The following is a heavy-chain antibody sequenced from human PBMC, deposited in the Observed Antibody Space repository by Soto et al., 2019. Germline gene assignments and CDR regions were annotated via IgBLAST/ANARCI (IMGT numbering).Heavy chain of an antibody. Sequence: PGGSLRLSCAASGFTFSSYAMSWVRQAPGKGLEWVSAISGSGGSTYYADSVKGRFTISRDNSKNTLYLQMNSLRAEDTAVYYCAKAEALRYFDWFGAFDIWGQGTMVTVSS. J-gene: IGHJ3*02. V-gene: IGHV3-23*01. D-gene: IGHD3-9*01. CDR2: ISGSGGST. CDR1: GFTFSSYA. CDR3: AKAEALRYFDWFGAFDI.